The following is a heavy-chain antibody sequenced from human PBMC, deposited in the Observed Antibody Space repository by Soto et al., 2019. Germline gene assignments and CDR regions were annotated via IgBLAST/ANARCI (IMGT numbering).Heavy chain of an antibody. Sequence: PGGSLRLSCAASGLTFSRYAMSWVRQAPGKGLEWVSVISGSGGTTYYADSVKGRFTISRDNSKSILYLQMNSLRADDTAVYYCAKDPYPIVVVPAANGMDVWGQGTTVTVS. D-gene: IGHD2-2*01. CDR3: AKDPYPIVVVPAANGMDV. V-gene: IGHV3-23*01. CDR1: GLTFSRYA. J-gene: IGHJ6*02. CDR2: ISGSGGTT.